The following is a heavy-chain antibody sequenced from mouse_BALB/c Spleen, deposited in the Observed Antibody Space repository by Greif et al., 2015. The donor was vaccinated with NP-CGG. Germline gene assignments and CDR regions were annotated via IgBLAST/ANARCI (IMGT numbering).Heavy chain of an antibody. D-gene: IGHD2-4*01. CDR1: GFSFTSYG. CDR2: IWAGGST. J-gene: IGHJ4*01. CDR3: ARDSLYDYDKVMDY. Sequence: VKLVESGPGLVAPSQSLSITCTVSGFSFTSYGVHWVRQPPGKGLELLGVIWAGGSTNYNSALMSRLSISRDNSKSQVFLKMNSLQTDDTAMYYCARDSLYDYDKVMDYWGQGTSVTVSS. V-gene: IGHV2-9*02.